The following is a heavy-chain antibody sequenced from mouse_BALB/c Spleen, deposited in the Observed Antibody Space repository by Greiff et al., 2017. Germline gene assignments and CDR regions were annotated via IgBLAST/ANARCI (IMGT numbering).Heavy chain of an antibody. V-gene: IGHV1S22*01. CDR3: TRGGNYHYYAMDY. Sequence: LQQPGSELVRPGASVKLSCKASGYTFTSYWMHWVKQRHGQGLEWIGNIYPGSGSTNYDEKFKSKGTLTVDTSSSTAYMHLSSLTSEDSAVYYCTRGGNYHYYAMDYWGQGTSVTVSS. J-gene: IGHJ4*01. CDR1: GYTFTSYW. D-gene: IGHD2-1*01. CDR2: IYPGSGST.